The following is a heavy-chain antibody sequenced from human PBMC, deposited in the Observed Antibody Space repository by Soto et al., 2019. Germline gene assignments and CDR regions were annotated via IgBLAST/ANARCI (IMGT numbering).Heavy chain of an antibody. D-gene: IGHD5-18*01. Sequence: GGSLRLSCAASGFTFSSYAMSWVRQAPGKGLEWVSAISGSGGSTYYADSVKGRFTISRDNSKNTLYLQMNSLRAEDTAVYYCAKDLEKDTAMISDYWGQGTLVTVSS. J-gene: IGHJ4*02. CDR2: ISGSGGST. CDR1: GFTFSSYA. CDR3: AKDLEKDTAMISDY. V-gene: IGHV3-23*01.